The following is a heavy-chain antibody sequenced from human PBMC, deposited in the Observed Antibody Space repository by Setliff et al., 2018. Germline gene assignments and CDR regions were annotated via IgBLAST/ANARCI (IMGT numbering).Heavy chain of an antibody. V-gene: IGHV4-34*12. CDR2: IIHSGST. CDR3: ARSFSRSGKFLLDY. Sequence: EPLSLTCAVYGGSFSGYYWSWIRQPPGKRLEWIGEIIHSGSTNYNPSLKSRVTISMDTSKNQFSLKVPSVTAADTAVYYCARSFSRSGKFLLDYWGQGALVTVSS. CDR1: GGSFSGYY. D-gene: IGHD1-26*01. J-gene: IGHJ4*02.